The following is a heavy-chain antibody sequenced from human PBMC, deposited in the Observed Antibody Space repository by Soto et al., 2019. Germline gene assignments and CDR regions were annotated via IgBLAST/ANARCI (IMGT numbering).Heavy chain of an antibody. V-gene: IGHV1-69*01. D-gene: IGHD5-12*01. J-gene: IGHJ6*02. Sequence: QVQLVQSGAEVKKPGSSVKVSCKASGGSFASYVISWVRQAPGQGLERMGWIIAFFGSAKYVERFQGRVPITAHEVTSTAYMELSSPRSEDTAVYYCARGGNSGYETSLYYYGMDVWGQGTTVTVS. CDR2: IIAFFGSA. CDR3: ARGGNSGYETSLYYYGMDV. CDR1: GGSFASYV.